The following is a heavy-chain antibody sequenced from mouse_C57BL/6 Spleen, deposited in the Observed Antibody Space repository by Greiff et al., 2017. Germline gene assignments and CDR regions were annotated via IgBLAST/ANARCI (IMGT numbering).Heavy chain of an antibody. V-gene: IGHV7-3*01. Sequence: EVKLVESGGGLVQPGGSLSLSCAASGFTFTDYYMSWVRQPPGKALEWLGFIRNKANGYTTEYSASVNGRFTISRDNSQSILYLQMNALRAEDSATYYCARYMNQGYFDYWGQGTTLTVSS. CDR1: GFTFTDYY. CDR3: ARYMNQGYFDY. J-gene: IGHJ2*01. CDR2: IRNKANGYTT.